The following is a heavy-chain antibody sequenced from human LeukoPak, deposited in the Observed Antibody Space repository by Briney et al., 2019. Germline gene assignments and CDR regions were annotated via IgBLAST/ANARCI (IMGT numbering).Heavy chain of an antibody. D-gene: IGHD6-13*01. V-gene: IGHV3-9*03. Sequence: GGSLRLSCAASGFTFDDYAMHWVRQAPGKGLEWVSGISWNSGSIGYADSVKGRFTISRDNAKNSLYLQMNSLGAEDMALYYCAKASSSWNTFDYWGQGTLVTVSS. J-gene: IGHJ4*02. CDR2: ISWNSGSI. CDR3: AKASSSWNTFDY. CDR1: GFTFDDYA.